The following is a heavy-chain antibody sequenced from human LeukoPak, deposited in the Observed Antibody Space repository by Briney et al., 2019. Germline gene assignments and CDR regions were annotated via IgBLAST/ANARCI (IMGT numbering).Heavy chain of an antibody. J-gene: IGHJ4*02. V-gene: IGHV3-48*03. D-gene: IGHD3-22*01. CDR3: AATYYYDGSCDY. CDR1: GFTFSTYE. CDR2: ISSTSSNI. Sequence: GGSLRLSCAASGFTFSTYERNWVRQAPGKGLEWVSYISSTSSNIYYADSVKGRFTISRDNAKNSLYLLMNSLRTEDTAVYYCAATYYYDGSCDYWGQGTLVTVSS.